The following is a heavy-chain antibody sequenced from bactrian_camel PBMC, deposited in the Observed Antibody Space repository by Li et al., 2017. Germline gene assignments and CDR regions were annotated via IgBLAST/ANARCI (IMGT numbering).Heavy chain of an antibody. CDR3: AAKRERWAGFSPSEFPF. J-gene: IGHJ6*01. CDR2: IAVVSGFT. D-gene: IGHD1*01. Sequence: HVQLVESGGGSVLTGGSLRLSCAASGNAGSSLRMGWFRQLPGKERDAVAAIAVVSGFTYYADSMKGRFTMSRDDAKNTVYLQMNSLRPEDTAMYYCAAKRERWAGFSPSEFPFWGQGTQVTVS. V-gene: IGHV3-3*01. CDR1: GNAGSSLR.